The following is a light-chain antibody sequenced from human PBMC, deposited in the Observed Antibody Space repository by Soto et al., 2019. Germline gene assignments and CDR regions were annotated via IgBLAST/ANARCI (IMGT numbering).Light chain of an antibody. CDR3: QQYGGSPWT. CDR1: QSVSNNY. Sequence: EIVLTQSPGTLSLSPGERATLSCRASQSVSNNYLAWYQQKPGQAPRLLIYHASYRVTGIPDRFSGSGSGTDFTLTISSLEPEDFAVYHCQQYGGSPWTFGQGTKVEIK. J-gene: IGKJ1*01. CDR2: HAS. V-gene: IGKV3-20*01.